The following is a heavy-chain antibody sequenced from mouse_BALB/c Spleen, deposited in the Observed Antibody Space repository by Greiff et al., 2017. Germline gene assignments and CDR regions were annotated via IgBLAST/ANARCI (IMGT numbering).Heavy chain of an antibody. CDR2: INPSNGGT. CDR1: GYTFTSYY. J-gene: IGHJ4*01. Sequence: QVQLQQSGAELVKPGASVKLSCKASGYTFTSYYMYWVKQRPGQGLEWIGEINPSNGGTNFNEKFKSKATLTVDKSSSTAYMQLSSLTSEDSAVYYCARFDDYEVYYAMDYWGQGTSVTVSS. D-gene: IGHD2-4*01. CDR3: ARFDDYEVYYAMDY. V-gene: IGHV1S81*02.